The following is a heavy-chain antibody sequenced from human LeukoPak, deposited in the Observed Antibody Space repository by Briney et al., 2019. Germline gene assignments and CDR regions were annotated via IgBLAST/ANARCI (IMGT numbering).Heavy chain of an antibody. J-gene: IGHJ4*02. Sequence: SETLSLTCTVSGGSISSGGYYWSWIRQHPGTGLEWIGYIYYSGSTYYNPSLKSRVTISVDTSKNQFSLKLSSVTAADTAVYYCARGPGVVVVVAASPFDYWGQGTLVTVSS. V-gene: IGHV4-31*03. D-gene: IGHD2-15*01. CDR2: IYYSGST. CDR3: ARGPGVVVVVAASPFDY. CDR1: GGSISSGGYY.